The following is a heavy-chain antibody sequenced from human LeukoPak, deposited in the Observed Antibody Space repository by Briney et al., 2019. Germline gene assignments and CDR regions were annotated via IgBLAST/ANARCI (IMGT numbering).Heavy chain of an antibody. V-gene: IGHV4-38-2*02. Sequence: KPSETLSLTCTVSGYSISSGYYWGWIRQPPGKGLEWIATIYHSGSTYYNPSLKSRVTISVDTSKNQFSLKVRSVTAADTAVYYCARVRAVAGTPPDYWGQGTLVTVSS. CDR1: GYSISSGYY. J-gene: IGHJ4*02. D-gene: IGHD6-19*01. CDR2: IYHSGST. CDR3: ARVRAVAGTPPDY.